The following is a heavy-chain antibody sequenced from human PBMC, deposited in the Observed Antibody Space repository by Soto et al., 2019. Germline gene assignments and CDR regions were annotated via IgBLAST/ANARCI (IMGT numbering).Heavy chain of an antibody. V-gene: IGHV2-5*02. CDR3: AHNLLWIEELSTTNWFDP. D-gene: IGHD3-10*01. CDR2: IYWDDEK. Sequence: QITLKESGPTLVKPTQTLTLTCTFSGFSLSTSGVGVGWIRQPPGKALEWLALIYWDDEKRYSPSLKSRLTITKDTSKNQVVLTMTNMDPVDTATYYCAHNLLWIEELSTTNWFDPWGQGTLVTVSS. J-gene: IGHJ5*02. CDR1: GFSLSTSGVG.